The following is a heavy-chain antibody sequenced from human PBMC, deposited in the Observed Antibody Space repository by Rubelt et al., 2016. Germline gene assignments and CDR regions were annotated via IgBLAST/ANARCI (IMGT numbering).Heavy chain of an antibody. D-gene: IGHD3-22*01. CDR2: INTYTGDP. V-gene: IGHV7-4-1*02. CDR3: ARDLRGKSNNPFVVIDY. J-gene: IGHJ4*02. Sequence: RGSCKASGYSFTTYAMNWVRQAPGQGLEWMGWINTYTGDPTYAQGFTGRFVLSLDTSVSTTYLQISSLKADDTAVYYFARDLRGKSNNPFVVIDYWGQGTLVTVS. CDR1: GYSFTTYA.